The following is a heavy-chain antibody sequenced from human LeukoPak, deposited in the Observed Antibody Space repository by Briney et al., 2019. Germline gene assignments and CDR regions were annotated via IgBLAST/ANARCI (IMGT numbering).Heavy chain of an antibody. Sequence: SETLSLTCTVSGGSISSGGYYWSWIRQHPGKGLEWIGYIYYSGSTYYNPSLKSRVTISVDTSKNQFSLKLSSVTAADTAVYYRAGTYCSGGSCYSRYWGQGTLVTVSS. D-gene: IGHD2-15*01. CDR1: GGSISSGGYY. CDR2: IYYSGST. J-gene: IGHJ4*02. CDR3: AGTYCSGGSCYSRY. V-gene: IGHV4-31*03.